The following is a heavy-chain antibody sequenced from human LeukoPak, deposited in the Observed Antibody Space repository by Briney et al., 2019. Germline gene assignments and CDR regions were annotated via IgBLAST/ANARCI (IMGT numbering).Heavy chain of an antibody. D-gene: IGHD2-2*01. CDR2: ISYDGSNK. V-gene: IGHV3-30*04. CDR3: ARVMGRYCNSTSCYVDY. Sequence: SGRSLRLSCAASGITFSSYAMHWVRQAPGKGQEWVAVISYDGSNKYYADSVKGRFTISRDNSKNTLYPQMNSLRAEDTAVYYCARVMGRYCNSTSCYVDYWGQGTLVTVSS. J-gene: IGHJ4*02. CDR1: GITFSSYA.